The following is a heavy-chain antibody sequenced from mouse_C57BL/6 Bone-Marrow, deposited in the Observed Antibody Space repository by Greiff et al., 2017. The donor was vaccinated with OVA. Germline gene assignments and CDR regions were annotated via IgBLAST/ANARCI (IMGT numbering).Heavy chain of an antibody. CDR3: ASPLLLWYFDV. Sequence: VQGVESGPELVKPGASVKLSYKASGYTFTSYDINWVKQRPGQGLEWIGWIYPRDGSTKYNEKFKGKATLTVDTSSSTAYMELHSLTSEDSAVYFCASPLLLWYFDVWGTGTTVTVSS. D-gene: IGHD1-1*01. CDR1: GYTFTSYD. CDR2: IYPRDGST. V-gene: IGHV1-85*01. J-gene: IGHJ1*03.